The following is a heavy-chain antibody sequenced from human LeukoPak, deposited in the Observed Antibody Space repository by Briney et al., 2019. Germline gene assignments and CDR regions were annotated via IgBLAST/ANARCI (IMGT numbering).Heavy chain of an antibody. Sequence: SETLSLTCAVYGGSFSGYYWSWIRQPPGKGLEWSGEINHSGSANYNPSLKSRGTISVDTSKNQFSLKLSSVTAADTAVYYCARAKRRNWFDPWGQGTLVTVSS. V-gene: IGHV4-34*01. CDR3: ARAKRRNWFDP. CDR1: GGSFSGYY. J-gene: IGHJ5*02. D-gene: IGHD6-25*01. CDR2: INHSGSA.